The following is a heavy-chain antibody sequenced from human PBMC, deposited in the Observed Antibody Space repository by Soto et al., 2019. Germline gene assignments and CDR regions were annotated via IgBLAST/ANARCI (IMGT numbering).Heavy chain of an antibody. CDR3: ARGQYSMDV. CDR2: ILYEGSNK. CDR1: GFAFSSYG. V-gene: IGHV3-33*08. J-gene: IGHJ6*02. Sequence: PGGSLRLCFAASGFAFSSYGMHWVRQAPGKGLEWVAVILYEGSNKCDADSVEGRFTLSRDNAKNSLYLQMNSLRDEDTDVYYCARGQYSMDVWGRGTTVTVS.